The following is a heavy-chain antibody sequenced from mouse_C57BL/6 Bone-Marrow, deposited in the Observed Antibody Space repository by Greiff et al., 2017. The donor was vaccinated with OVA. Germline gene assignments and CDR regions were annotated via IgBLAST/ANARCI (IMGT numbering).Heavy chain of an antibody. J-gene: IGHJ3*01. D-gene: IGHD2-4*01. CDR2: INDGGSYT. CDR3: AREISDYDWFAY. V-gene: IGHV5-4*01. Sequence: EVQLVESGGGLVKPGGSLKLSCAASGFPFSSYAMSWVRQTPEKRLEWVATINDGGSYTYYPDNVKGRVTISRDNAKNNLYLQMSHLKSEDTAMYYCAREISDYDWFAYWGQGTLVTVSA. CDR1: GFPFSSYA.